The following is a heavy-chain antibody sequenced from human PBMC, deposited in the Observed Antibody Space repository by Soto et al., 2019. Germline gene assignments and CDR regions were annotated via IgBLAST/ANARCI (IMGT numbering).Heavy chain of an antibody. V-gene: IGHV3-23*01. CDR1: GFTFSNYA. CDR3: AKDQASSWYEIDY. CDR2: ISGSGGST. J-gene: IGHJ4*02. D-gene: IGHD6-13*01. Sequence: EVQLLESGGGLVQPGGSLRLSCAASGFTFSNYAVTWVRQAPGKGLEWVSTISGSGGSTYYADSVKGRFTISRDNSKNTLYLQMNSLRAEDTAVYYLAKDQASSWYEIDYWGQGTLFTVSS.